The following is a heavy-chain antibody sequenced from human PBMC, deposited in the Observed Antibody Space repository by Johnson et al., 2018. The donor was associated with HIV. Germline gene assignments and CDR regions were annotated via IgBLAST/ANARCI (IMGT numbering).Heavy chain of an antibody. Sequence: EMQLVESGGGLVQPGGSLRLSCAASGFTVRSSYMSWVRQAPGKGLEHVSVIYSDGTTYYADFVKGRFTISRDNSKNTLYLQMNSLRAEDTAVYYCARDGPSAAVWGQGTMVTVSS. D-gene: IGHD6-25*01. CDR1: GFTVRSSY. CDR3: ARDGPSAAV. J-gene: IGHJ3*01. CDR2: IYSDGTT. V-gene: IGHV3-66*01.